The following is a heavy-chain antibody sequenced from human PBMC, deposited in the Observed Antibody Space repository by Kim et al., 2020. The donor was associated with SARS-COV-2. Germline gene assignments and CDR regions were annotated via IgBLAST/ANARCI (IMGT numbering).Heavy chain of an antibody. V-gene: IGHV3-49*03. J-gene: IGHJ4*02. Sequence: GGSLRLSCTASGFTFGDYAMSWFRQAPGKGLEWVGFIRSKAYGGTTEYAASVKGRFTISRDDSKSIAYLQMNSLKTEDTAVYYCTRVPYCGGDCYPGHYYFDYWGQGTLVTVSS. D-gene: IGHD2-21*02. CDR1: GFTFGDYA. CDR2: IRSKAYGGTT. CDR3: TRVPYCGGDCYPGHYYFDY.